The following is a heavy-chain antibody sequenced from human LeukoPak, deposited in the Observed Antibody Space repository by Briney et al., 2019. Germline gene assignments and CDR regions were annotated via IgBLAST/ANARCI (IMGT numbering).Heavy chain of an antibody. CDR2: IRYDGSTK. J-gene: IGHJ4*02. D-gene: IGHD3-10*01. CDR1: GFTFSTSG. CDR3: AKVLWPQITIPGGFDS. Sequence: PGGSLRLSCAASGFTFSTSGMHWVRQGPGKGLEWVTFIRYDGSTKYYVDSVKGRFTISRDDSKNTVYLQMNSLRAEDTAVYYCAKVLWPQITIPGGFDSWGQGTLVTVSS. V-gene: IGHV3-30*02.